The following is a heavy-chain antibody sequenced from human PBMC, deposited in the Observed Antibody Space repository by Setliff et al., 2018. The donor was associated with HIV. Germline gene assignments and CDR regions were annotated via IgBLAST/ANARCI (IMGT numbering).Heavy chain of an antibody. CDR2: IIPILSMT. D-gene: IGHD6-19*01. V-gene: IGHV1-69*10. CDR1: RGTFTSSA. CDR3: VCRTVVAGKGLPPDS. J-gene: IGHJ4*02. Sequence: ASVKVSCKASRGTFTSSAFSWVRQAPGQGVEWMGGIIPILSMTNYAQKFQGRATITADISTSTAYLELSSLRSEDTALFYCVCRTVVAGKGLPPDSWGQGTLVTVS.